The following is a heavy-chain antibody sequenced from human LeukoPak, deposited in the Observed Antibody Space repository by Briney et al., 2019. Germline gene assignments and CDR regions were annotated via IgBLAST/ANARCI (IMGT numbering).Heavy chain of an antibody. CDR1: GFTFSTYA. D-gene: IGHD6-19*01. CDR2: ISGSGDST. J-gene: IGHJ4*02. V-gene: IGHV3-23*01. Sequence: PGGSLRLSCAASGFTFSTYAMSWVRQAPGKGLEWVSAISGSGDSTYYADSVKGRFTISRDNSKNTLYLQMNSLRAEDTAVYYCAGERGEEYSSGWYKRNYFGNWGQGIRVTVSS. CDR3: AGERGEEYSSGWYKRNYFGN.